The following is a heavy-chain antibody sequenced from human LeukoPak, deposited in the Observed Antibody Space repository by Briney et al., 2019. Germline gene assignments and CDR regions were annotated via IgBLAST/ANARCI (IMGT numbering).Heavy chain of an antibody. Sequence: GGSLRLSCAASGFTFNSYTMNWVRQAPGKGLEWMSYISRNGTNIYYADSVKGRFTISRDNAKNSLYLQMNSLRSEDTALYYCARDLGSGDHGFLVWGQGTLLTVSS. CDR1: GFTFNSYT. CDR2: ISRNGTNI. CDR3: ARDLGSGDHGFLV. J-gene: IGHJ4*02. V-gene: IGHV3-48*01. D-gene: IGHD4-17*01.